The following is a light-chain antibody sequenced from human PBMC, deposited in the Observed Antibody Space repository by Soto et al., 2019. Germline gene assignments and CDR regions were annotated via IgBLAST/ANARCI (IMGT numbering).Light chain of an antibody. V-gene: IGKV3D-20*01. J-gene: IGKJ1*01. CDR1: QTVNSN. CDR2: DAS. Sequence: EIEMTQSPATLSVSPGERATLSCRASQTVNSNLAWYQQKPGLAPRLLIYDASNRATGIPDRFSGSGSGTDFTLTISRLEPEDSAVYYCQQYGSSRTVGQGTKVDIK. CDR3: QQYGSSRT.